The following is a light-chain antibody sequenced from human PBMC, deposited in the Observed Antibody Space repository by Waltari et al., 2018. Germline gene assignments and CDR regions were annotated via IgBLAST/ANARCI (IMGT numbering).Light chain of an antibody. CDR1: TSDVGGYTY. J-gene: IGLJ3*02. V-gene: IGLV2-14*01. CDR2: EVS. CDR3: SSYTSTTDLV. Sequence: QSALTQPASVSGSPGQSITISCTGTTSDVGGYTYVSWLQQPPGKAPKLIIFEVSYRPSGVSNRFSGSKSGNTASLTISGLQPDDEADYYCSSYTSTTDLVFGGGTKVTVL.